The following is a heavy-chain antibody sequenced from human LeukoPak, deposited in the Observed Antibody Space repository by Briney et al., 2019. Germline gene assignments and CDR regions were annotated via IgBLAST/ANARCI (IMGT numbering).Heavy chain of an antibody. J-gene: IGHJ4*02. CDR1: GFTFSSYA. Sequence: GGSLRLSCAASGFTFSSYAMSWVSQAPGKGLEWVSAISGSGGSTYYADSVKGRFTISRDNSKNTLYLQMNSLRAEDTAVYYCAKGHYSYGLYFDYWGQGTLVTVSS. D-gene: IGHD5-18*01. CDR3: AKGHYSYGLYFDY. V-gene: IGHV3-23*01. CDR2: ISGSGGST.